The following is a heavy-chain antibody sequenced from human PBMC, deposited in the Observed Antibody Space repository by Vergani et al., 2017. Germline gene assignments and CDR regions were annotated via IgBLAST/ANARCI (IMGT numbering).Heavy chain of an antibody. CDR3: ARGHKNSGSYLRYYYDMDG. J-gene: IGHJ6*03. V-gene: IGHV4-34*01. Sequence: QVQLQQWGAGLLKPSETLSLTCAVYGGSFSGYYWSWIRQPPGTGLEWIGEINHSGSTNYNPSLKSRVTIAVDTSKNQFSLKLSSVTAADTAVYYCARGHKNSGSYLRYYYDMDGWGGGTTVAVSS. CDR1: GGSFSGYY. CDR2: INHSGST. D-gene: IGHD1-26*01.